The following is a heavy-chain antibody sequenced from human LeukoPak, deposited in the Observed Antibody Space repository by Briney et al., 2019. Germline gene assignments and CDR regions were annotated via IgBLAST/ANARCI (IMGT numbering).Heavy chain of an antibody. D-gene: IGHD3-3*01. Sequence: SVKVSCKASGGTFSSYAINWVRQAPGQGLKWMGGIIPIFGTANYAQKFQGRVTITADEYTSTAYMELSSLRSEDTAVYYCASITIFGVVILTWGQGTLVTVSS. CDR1: GGTFSSYA. CDR3: ASITIFGVVILT. CDR2: IIPIFGTA. J-gene: IGHJ5*02. V-gene: IGHV1-69*01.